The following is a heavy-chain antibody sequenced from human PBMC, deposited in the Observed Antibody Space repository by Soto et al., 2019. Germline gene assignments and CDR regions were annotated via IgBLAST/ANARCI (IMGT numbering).Heavy chain of an antibody. Sequence: GGSLRLSCAASGFTFSTYSMNWVRQAPGKGLEWVSSISSSSSYIYYADSVKGRFTISRDNAKNSLYLQMNSLRAEDTAVYYCARYDSSGYYWPYYHSGMDVWGQGTTVTLSS. V-gene: IGHV3-21*01. CDR2: ISSSSSYI. J-gene: IGHJ6*02. D-gene: IGHD3-22*01. CDR3: ARYDSSGYYWPYYHSGMDV. CDR1: GFTFSTYS.